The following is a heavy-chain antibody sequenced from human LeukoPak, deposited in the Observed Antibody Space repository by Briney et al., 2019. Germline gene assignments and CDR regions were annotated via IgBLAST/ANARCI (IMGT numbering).Heavy chain of an antibody. CDR2: ISYDGSNK. D-gene: IGHD4-11*01. J-gene: IGHJ6*03. V-gene: IGHV3-30*04. CDR1: GFTFSRYG. CDR3: SKARVSNYYMDV. Sequence: GGSLRLSCAASGFTFSRYGMHWVRQAPAKGLEWVTAISYDGSNKYYADSVKGRFTISRDNSKNTLYLQMNNLRAEDTAVYYCSKARVSNYYMDVWGKGTTVTISS.